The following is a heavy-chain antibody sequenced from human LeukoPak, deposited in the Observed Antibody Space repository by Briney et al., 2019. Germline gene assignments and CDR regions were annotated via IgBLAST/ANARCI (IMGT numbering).Heavy chain of an antibody. CDR3: ARDLGYCTNGVCHTRFDY. Sequence: PSETLSLTCAVSGYSITSSSWWGWIRQPPGKGLEWIGYIYHSGTTYYNPSLQSRVTMSVDTSKNQFSLKLSSVTAVDTAVYYCARDLGYCTNGVCHTRFDYWGQGTLVAVSS. V-gene: IGHV4-28*03. D-gene: IGHD2-8*01. J-gene: IGHJ4*02. CDR2: IYHSGTT. CDR1: GYSITSSSW.